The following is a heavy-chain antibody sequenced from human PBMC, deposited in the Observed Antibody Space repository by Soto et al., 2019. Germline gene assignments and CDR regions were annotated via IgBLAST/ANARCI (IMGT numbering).Heavy chain of an antibody. CDR2: ISSSSSTI. V-gene: IGHV3-48*01. CDR1: GLTFSSYS. Sequence: EVQLVESGGGLVQRGGSLRLSCAASGLTFSSYSMNWVLQAPGTGLEWVSYISSSSSTIYYADSVKGRFTISRDNAKNSLYLQINSLRAEDTAVYYCAVGEESRYYYYGMDVWGQGTTVTVSS. J-gene: IGHJ6*02. CDR3: AVGEESRYYYYGMDV.